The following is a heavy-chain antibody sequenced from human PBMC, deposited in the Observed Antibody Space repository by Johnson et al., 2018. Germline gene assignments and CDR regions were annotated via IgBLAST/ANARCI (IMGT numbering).Heavy chain of an antibody. J-gene: IGHJ3*02. V-gene: IGHV3-53*01. Sequence: EVQLVESGGGLIQPGGSLRLSCAASGFTVSSNYMSWVRQAPGKGLEWVPVIYSGGSTYYADSVKGRLPISRDKSKNTLYLQMNRLRAEDTAVYYCAREGRMTTVTPTDALDIWGQGTMVTVSS. CDR1: GFTVSSNY. CDR3: AREGRMTTVTPTDALDI. CDR2: IYSGGST. D-gene: IGHD4-17*01.